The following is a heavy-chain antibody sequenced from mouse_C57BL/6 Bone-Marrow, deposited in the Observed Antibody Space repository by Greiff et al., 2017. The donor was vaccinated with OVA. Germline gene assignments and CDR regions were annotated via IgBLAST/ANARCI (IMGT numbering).Heavy chain of an antibody. V-gene: IGHV5-2*01. Sequence: EVHLVESGGGLVQPGESLKLSCESNEYEFPSHDMSWVRKTPEKRLELVAAINSDGGSTYYPDTMERRFIISRDNTKKTLYLQMSSLRSEDTALYYCARHALYYGSSYWYFDVWGTGTTVTVSS. D-gene: IGHD1-1*01. J-gene: IGHJ1*03. CDR3: ARHALYYGSSYWYFDV. CDR1: EYEFPSHD. CDR2: INSDGGST.